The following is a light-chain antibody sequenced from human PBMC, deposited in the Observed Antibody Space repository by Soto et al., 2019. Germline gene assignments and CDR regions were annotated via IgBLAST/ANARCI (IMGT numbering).Light chain of an antibody. CDR1: SSDVGGYNY. CDR2: EVT. CDR3: SSHAGITNVV. Sequence: QSVLTQPPSASGSPGQSVTISCTGTSSDVGGYNYVSWYQQHPGKAPKLIIYEVTTRPSGVPDRFSGSKSGNTASLTVSGILAEDGADYYCSSHAGITNVVFGGGTKVT. V-gene: IGLV2-8*01. J-gene: IGLJ3*02.